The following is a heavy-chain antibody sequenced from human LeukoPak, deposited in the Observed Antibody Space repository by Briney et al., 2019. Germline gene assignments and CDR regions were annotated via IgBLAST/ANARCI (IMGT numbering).Heavy chain of an antibody. D-gene: IGHD6-13*01. CDR1: GFTFSSYG. V-gene: IGHV3-30*18. CDR2: ISYDGSNK. J-gene: IGHJ4*02. Sequence: GRSLRLSCAASGFTFSSYGMHWVRQAPGKGLEWVAVISYDGSNKYYADSVKGQFTISRDNSKNTLYLQMNSLRAEDTAVYYCAKDPRAIAAAVIDYWGQGTLVTVSS. CDR3: AKDPRAIAAAVIDY.